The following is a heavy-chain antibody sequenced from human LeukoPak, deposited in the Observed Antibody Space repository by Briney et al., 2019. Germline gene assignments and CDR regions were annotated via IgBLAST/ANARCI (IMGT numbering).Heavy chain of an antibody. CDR1: GFTFSSYA. CDR3: AKDKRGYCSGGSCYGLGDYFDY. J-gene: IGHJ4*02. Sequence: GGSLRLSCAASGFTFSSYAMSWVRQAPGKGLEWVSAISGSGGSTYYADSVKGRFTISGDNSKNTLYLQMNSLRAEDTAVYYCAKDKRGYCSGGSCYGLGDYFDYWGQGTLVTVSS. D-gene: IGHD2-15*01. CDR2: ISGSGGST. V-gene: IGHV3-23*01.